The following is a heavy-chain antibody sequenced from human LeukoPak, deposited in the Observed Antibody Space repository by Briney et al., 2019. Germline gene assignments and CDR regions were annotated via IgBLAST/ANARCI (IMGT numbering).Heavy chain of an antibody. V-gene: IGHV3-9*03. Sequence: SGGSLRLSCAASGFTFDDFAMHWVRQAPGKGLEWVSGISWNGGTIDYADSVKGRFTISRDNDKNSLYLQMNSLRAEDMALYYCAKGYGCSGVNCYFDHWGQGTLVTVSS. CDR2: ISWNGGTI. CDR3: AKGYGCSGVNCYFDH. CDR1: GFTFDDFA. J-gene: IGHJ4*02. D-gene: IGHD2-15*01.